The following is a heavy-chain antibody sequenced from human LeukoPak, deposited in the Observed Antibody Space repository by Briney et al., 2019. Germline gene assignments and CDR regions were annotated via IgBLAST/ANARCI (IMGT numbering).Heavy chain of an antibody. D-gene: IGHD3-10*01. CDR1: GFTFSSYA. CDR3: AKDKAVRVTMVRADY. V-gene: IGHV3-23*01. J-gene: IGHJ4*02. Sequence: GGSLRLSCAASGFTFSSYAMSWVRQAAGKGLEWVSAISGSGGSTYYADSVKGRFTISRDNSKNTLYLQMNSLRAEDTAVYYCAKDKAVRVTMVRADYWGQGTLVTVSS. CDR2: ISGSGGST.